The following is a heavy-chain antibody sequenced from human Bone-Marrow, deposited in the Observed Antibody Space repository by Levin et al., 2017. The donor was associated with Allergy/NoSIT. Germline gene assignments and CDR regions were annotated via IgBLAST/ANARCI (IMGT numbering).Heavy chain of an antibody. CDR2: IDWDDDK. CDR3: ARMGGVAAAEYWVDP. Sequence: SGPTLVKPTQTLTLTCTFSGFSLNTLGVRVSWVRQPPGKALEWLARIDWDDDKFYSTPLKTRLTISKDTPKNQVVLTMTNMDPVDTATYYCARMGGVAAAEYWVDPWGQGTLVTVSS. D-gene: IGHD6-13*01. CDR1: GFSLNTLGVR. J-gene: IGHJ5*02. V-gene: IGHV2-70*04.